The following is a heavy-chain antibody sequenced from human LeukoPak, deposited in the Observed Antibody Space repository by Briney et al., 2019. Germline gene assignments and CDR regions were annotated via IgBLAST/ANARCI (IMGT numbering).Heavy chain of an antibody. CDR1: GYSFTSYW. CDR2: IDPSDSYT. CDR3: ARHQGDGYNPVDF. D-gene: IGHD5-24*01. Sequence: GESLKISCKGSGYSFTSYWIGWVRQMPGKGLEWMGRIDPSDSYTNYSPSFQGHVTISADKSISTAYLQWSSLKASDTAMYYCARHQGDGYNPVDFWGQGTLVTVSS. V-gene: IGHV5-10-1*01. J-gene: IGHJ4*02.